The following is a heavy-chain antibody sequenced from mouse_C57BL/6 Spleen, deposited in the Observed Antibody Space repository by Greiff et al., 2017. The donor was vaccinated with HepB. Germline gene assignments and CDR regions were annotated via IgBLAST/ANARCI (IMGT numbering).Heavy chain of an antibody. CDR2: INPNNGGT. CDR3: ARCPNWSFDY. D-gene: IGHD4-1*02. J-gene: IGHJ2*01. V-gene: IGHV1-26*01. Sequence: EVQLQQSGPELVKPGASVKISCKASGYTFTDYYMNWVKQSHGKSLEGIGDINPNNGGTSYNQKFKGKATLTVDKSSSTAYMELRSLTSEDSAVYYCARCPNWSFDYWGQGTTLTVSS. CDR1: GYTFTDYY.